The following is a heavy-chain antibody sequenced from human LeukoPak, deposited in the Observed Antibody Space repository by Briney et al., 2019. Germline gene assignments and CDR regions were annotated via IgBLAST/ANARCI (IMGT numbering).Heavy chain of an antibody. V-gene: IGHV4-59*08. Sequence: SETLSLTCTVSGGSTTNYYWSWIRQPPGKGLEWIAYVFRSGDTRYNPSLKSRLTISLDTSKDRFSLTLISMTAADTALYYCARHPLRGGFDTWGQGVLVTVSS. CDR1: GGSTTNYY. CDR3: ARHPLRGGFDT. D-gene: IGHD5-12*01. J-gene: IGHJ4*02. CDR2: VFRSGDT.